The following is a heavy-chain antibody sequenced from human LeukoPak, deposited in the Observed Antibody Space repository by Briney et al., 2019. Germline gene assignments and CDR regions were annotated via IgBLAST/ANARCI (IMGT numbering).Heavy chain of an antibody. CDR1: GGSISSSSYY. J-gene: IGHJ4*02. Sequence: SETLSLTCTVSGGSISSSSYYWGWIRQPPGKGLEWIGSIYYSGSTYYNPSLKSRVTISVDTSKNQFSLKLSSVTAADTAVYYCARLQRGPRSSSDPYYFDYWGQGTLVTVSS. CDR3: ARLQRGPRSSSDPYYFDY. CDR2: IYYSGST. V-gene: IGHV4-39*01. D-gene: IGHD6-6*01.